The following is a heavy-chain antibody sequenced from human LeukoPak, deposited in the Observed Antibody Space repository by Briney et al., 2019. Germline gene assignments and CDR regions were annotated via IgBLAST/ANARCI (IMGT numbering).Heavy chain of an antibody. CDR1: GGTFSSYA. CDR2: IIPIFGTA. Sequence: SVKVSCKASGGTFSSYAISWVRQAPGQGLKWMGGIIPIFGTANYAQKFQGRVTITTDESTSTAYMELSSLRSEDTAVYYCARVKASHRQDAFDIWGQGTMVTVSS. D-gene: IGHD2-2*01. CDR3: ARVKASHRQDAFDI. J-gene: IGHJ3*02. V-gene: IGHV1-69*05.